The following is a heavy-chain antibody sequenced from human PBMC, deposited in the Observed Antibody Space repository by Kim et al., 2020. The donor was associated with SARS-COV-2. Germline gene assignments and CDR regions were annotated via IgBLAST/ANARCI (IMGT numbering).Heavy chain of an antibody. CDR1: GYTFTSYA. J-gene: IGHJ5*02. CDR2: INAGNGNT. Sequence: ASVKVSCKASGYTFTSYAMHWVRQAPGQRLEWMGWINAGNGNTKYSQKFQGRVTITRDTSASTAYMELSSLRSEDTAVYYCARTLRIAAFSRAPTNNWFDPWGQGTLVTVSS. D-gene: IGHD6-6*01. V-gene: IGHV1-3*01. CDR3: ARTLRIAAFSRAPTNNWFDP.